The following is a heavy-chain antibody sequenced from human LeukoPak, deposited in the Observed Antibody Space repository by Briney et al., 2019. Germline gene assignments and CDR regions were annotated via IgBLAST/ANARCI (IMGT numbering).Heavy chain of an antibody. CDR1: GNSISSGDNY. D-gene: IGHD1-26*01. CDR3: ARVWGGSYLHAFDI. V-gene: IGHV4-61*02. Sequence: SETLSLTCTVSGNSISSGDNYWSWIRQPAGKGLEWIGRIYTSGSTNYNPSLKSRVTISVDKSKTQFSLKLSSVTAADTAVYYCARVWGGSYLHAFDIWGQGTMVTVSS. CDR2: IYTSGST. J-gene: IGHJ3*02.